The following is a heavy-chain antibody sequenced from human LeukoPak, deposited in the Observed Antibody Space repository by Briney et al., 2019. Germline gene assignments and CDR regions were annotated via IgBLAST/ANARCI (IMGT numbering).Heavy chain of an antibody. CDR1: GGTFSSYA. D-gene: IGHD1-26*01. CDR3: ARVVGELLLVNWFDP. J-gene: IGHJ5*02. CDR2: IIPIFGTA. Sequence: SVKVSCKASGGTFSSYAISWVRQAPGQGLEWVGGIIPIFGTANYAQKFQGRVTITTDESTSTAYMELSSLRSEDTAVYYCARVVGELLLVNWFDPWGQGTLVTVSS. V-gene: IGHV1-69*05.